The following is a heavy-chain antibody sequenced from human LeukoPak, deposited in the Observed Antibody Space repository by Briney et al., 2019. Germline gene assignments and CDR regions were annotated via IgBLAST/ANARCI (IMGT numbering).Heavy chain of an antibody. D-gene: IGHD1-26*01. Sequence: SETLSLTCTVSGVSISSNSHYWGWIRQPPGKGLEWIGSMYYSESPYYNPSLKSRVTVSGDTSKNQFSLRLTSVTAADTAVYYCERQEGRRYFDLWGRGSLITVSS. CDR1: GVSISSNSHY. V-gene: IGHV4-39*01. CDR2: MYYSESP. CDR3: ERQEGRRYFDL. J-gene: IGHJ2*01.